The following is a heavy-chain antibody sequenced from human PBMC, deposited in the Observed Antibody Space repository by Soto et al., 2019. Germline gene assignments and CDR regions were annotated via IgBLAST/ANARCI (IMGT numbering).Heavy chain of an antibody. V-gene: IGHV1-2*04. D-gene: IGHD2-2*01. CDR1: GYTFTGYY. CDR3: ARDSRRCSSTSCYDEGGGNDTLSYYYMDV. CDR2: INPNSGGT. Sequence: GASVKVSCKASGYTFTGYYMHWVRQAPGQGLEWMGWINPNSGGTNYAQKFQGWVTMTRDTSISTAYMELSRLRSDDTAVYYCARDSRRCSSTSCYDEGGGNDTLSYYYMDVWGKGTTVTVSS. J-gene: IGHJ6*03.